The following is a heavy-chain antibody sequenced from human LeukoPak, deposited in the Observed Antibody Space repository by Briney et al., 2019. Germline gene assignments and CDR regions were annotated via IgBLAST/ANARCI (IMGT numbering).Heavy chain of an antibody. D-gene: IGHD5-18*01. Sequence: PGGSLSLSCAASGFTFSSYWMSWVRQAPGKGLEWVANIKQDGSEKYYVDSVKGRFTISRVNAKNSLYLQMNSLRAEDTAVYYCAIDPIHLWYPSDAFAIWRQGTMVTVSS. CDR2: IKQDGSEK. V-gene: IGHV3-7*01. J-gene: IGHJ3*02. CDR3: AIDPIHLWYPSDAFAI. CDR1: GFTFSSYW.